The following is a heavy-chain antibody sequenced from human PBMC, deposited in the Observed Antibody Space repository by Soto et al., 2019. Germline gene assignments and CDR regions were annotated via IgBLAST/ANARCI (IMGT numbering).Heavy chain of an antibody. CDR3: ARRGDCGGGSCDISMDV. CDR1: GFTFSDYS. V-gene: IGHV3-11*01. Sequence: QVQLVEAGGGLVKPGGSLRLSCAASGFTFSDYSMTWIRQAPGKGLERVSYISGGGSAIYYADTVKGRFTISRDNATNSLYLKMSSRRGEDTAVYYCARRGDCGGGSCDISMDVWGKGTTVTVSS. CDR2: ISGGGSAI. J-gene: IGHJ6*03. D-gene: IGHD2-15*01.